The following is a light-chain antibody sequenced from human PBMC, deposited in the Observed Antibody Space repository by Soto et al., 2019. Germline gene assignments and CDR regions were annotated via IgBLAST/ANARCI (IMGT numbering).Light chain of an antibody. J-gene: IGLJ1*01. Sequence: QSVLTQPPSVSAAPGQKVTISCSGSSSNIGSQHVSWYQQLPGTAPKLLIYENNKRPSGIPDRFSGSKSGTSATLGITGLQTGDEADYYCGAWDGSLSVYVFGTGTKLTVL. CDR3: GAWDGSLSVYV. V-gene: IGLV1-51*01. CDR2: ENN. CDR1: SSNIGSQH.